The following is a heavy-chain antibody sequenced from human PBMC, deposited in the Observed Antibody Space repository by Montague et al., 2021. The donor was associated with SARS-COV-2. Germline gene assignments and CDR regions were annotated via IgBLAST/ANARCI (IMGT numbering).Heavy chain of an antibody. CDR3: ARGAWCGDKTSASEYCGMDV. Sequence: SETLSLTCTVSGGSISSYYWSWIRQPPAKGLEWIGRIYTSGSTNYNPSLKSRVTMSVDTSKNQFSLKLSSVTAADTAVYYCARGAWCGDKTSASEYCGMDVWGQGTTVTVSS. CDR1: GGSISSYY. CDR2: IYTSGST. V-gene: IGHV4-4*07. J-gene: IGHJ6*02. D-gene: IGHD4/OR15-4a*01.